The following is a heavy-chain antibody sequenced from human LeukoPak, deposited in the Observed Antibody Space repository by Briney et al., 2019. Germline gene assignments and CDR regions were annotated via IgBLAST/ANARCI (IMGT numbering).Heavy chain of an antibody. V-gene: IGHV4-30-4*01. Sequence: PSQTLSLTCTVSGGSISSGDYYWSWIRQPPGEGLEWIGYIYYSGSTYYNPSLKSRVTISVDTSKNQFSLKLSSVTAADTAVYYCARATAMAFVFDYWGQGTLVTVSS. CDR1: GGSISSGDYY. J-gene: IGHJ4*02. CDR2: IYYSGST. D-gene: IGHD5-18*01. CDR3: ARATAMAFVFDY.